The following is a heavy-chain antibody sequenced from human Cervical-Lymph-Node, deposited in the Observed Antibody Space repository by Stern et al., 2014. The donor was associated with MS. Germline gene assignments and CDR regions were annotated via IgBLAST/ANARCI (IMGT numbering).Heavy chain of an antibody. CDR3: AKDLTAVALYLEY. J-gene: IGHJ4*02. CDR1: GFTFRSYG. D-gene: IGHD6-13*01. CDR2: ISYDERNK. Sequence: VQLEESGGGVVQPGRSLRLSCAASGFTFRSYGMHWVRQAPGKGLEWVAIISYDERNKHYTDSVKGRFTISRDNSKNTLYLQMTSLRAEDTAVYYCAKDLTAVALYLEYWGQGAVVTVSS. V-gene: IGHV3-30*18.